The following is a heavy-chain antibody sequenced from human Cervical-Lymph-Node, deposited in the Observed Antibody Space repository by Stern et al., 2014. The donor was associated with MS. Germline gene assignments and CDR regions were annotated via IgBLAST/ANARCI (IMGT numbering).Heavy chain of an antibody. Sequence: QVQLVQSGPGLVKPSETLSLTCTVSGYSISSGYYWGWIRQPPGKGLEWIGSIYHSGSTYYNPSLKSRVTISVDTSHNQFSLKLTSVTAADTAVYYCARDYGAYWYFDLWGRGTLVTVSS. CDR3: ARDYGAYWYFDL. CDR2: IYHSGST. CDR1: GYSISSGYY. V-gene: IGHV4-38-2*02. D-gene: IGHD4-17*01. J-gene: IGHJ2*01.